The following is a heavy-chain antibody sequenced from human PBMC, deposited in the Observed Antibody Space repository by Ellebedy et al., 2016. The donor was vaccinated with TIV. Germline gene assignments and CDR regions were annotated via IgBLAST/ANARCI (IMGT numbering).Heavy chain of an antibody. J-gene: IGHJ3*02. CDR2: IYSGGST. CDR3: ASGYCGGDCYSSGAFDI. Sequence: GESLKISXAVSGFTVSSSYMSWVRQAPGKGLEWVSVIYSGGSTYYADSVKGRFTISRHNSKNTLYLQMNSLRAEDTAVYYCASGYCGGDCYSSGAFDIWGLGTMVTVSS. D-gene: IGHD2-21*02. CDR1: GFTVSSSY. V-gene: IGHV3-53*04.